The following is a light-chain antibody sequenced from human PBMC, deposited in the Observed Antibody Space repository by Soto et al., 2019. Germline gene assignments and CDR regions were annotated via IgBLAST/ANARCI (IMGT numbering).Light chain of an antibody. Sequence: QSALTQPASVSGSLGQSITISCTASNSDVGDYNFVSWFQQHPGRAPKVMIYEVTKRPSDISDRFSGSKSGNTASLTISGLQPEDHATYYCSSYSSTTRWIFGGGTKLTVL. J-gene: IGLJ3*02. CDR1: NSDVGDYNF. CDR3: SSYSSTTRWI. CDR2: EVT. V-gene: IGLV2-14*01.